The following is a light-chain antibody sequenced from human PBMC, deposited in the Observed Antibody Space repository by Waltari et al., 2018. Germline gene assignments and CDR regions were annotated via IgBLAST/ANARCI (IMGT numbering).Light chain of an antibody. CDR2: QNN. J-gene: IGLJ2*01. V-gene: IGLV3-1*01. Sequence: SYELTQPPSVSVSPGQTASITCSGDKLGDKYASWYQQKPGQSPVVVIYQNNKRHSGIPERFSGSNSGNTATLTISGTQAMDEADYYCQAWDSSTAHVVFGGGTKLTVL. CDR3: QAWDSSTAHVV. CDR1: KLGDKY.